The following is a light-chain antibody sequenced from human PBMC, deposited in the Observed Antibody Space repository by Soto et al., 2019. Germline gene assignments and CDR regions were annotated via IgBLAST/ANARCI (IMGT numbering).Light chain of an antibody. V-gene: IGKV3-15*01. CDR1: QSVSSS. CDR3: QQYNNWWT. J-gene: IGKJ1*01. CDR2: AAS. Sequence: EIVMTQSPVTLSVSPGERATLSCRASQSVSSSLAWYQQKPGQAPRLLIHAASTRATGIPVRFSGSGSGTEFTLTISSLQSEDFAVYYCQQYNNWWTFGQGAKVDIK.